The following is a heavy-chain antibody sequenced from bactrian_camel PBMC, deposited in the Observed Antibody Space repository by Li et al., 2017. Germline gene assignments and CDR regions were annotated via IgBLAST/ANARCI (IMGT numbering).Heavy chain of an antibody. Sequence: SGGGSVQAGGSLRLSCVVSNSRYALSTYCMARFRQALGKEREGVAVIGRDGITNYADSVKGRFTIYKDVAKNTLYLQMNSLKPEDTAMYYCATNGHYGIGSFLLPGRYTYWGQGTQVTVS. CDR1: RYALSTYC. D-gene: IGHD3*01. CDR2: IGRDGIT. V-gene: IGHV3S57*01. CDR3: ATNGHYGIGSFLLPGRYTY. J-gene: IGHJ4*01.